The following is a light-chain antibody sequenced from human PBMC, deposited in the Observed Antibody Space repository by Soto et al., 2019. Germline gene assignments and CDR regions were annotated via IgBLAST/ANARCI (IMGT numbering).Light chain of an antibody. Sequence: QSALTQPASVSGSPGQSITISCTGTSSDVGSYNLVSWYQQHPGKAPKLMIYEGSKRPSGVSNRFSGSKSGNTASLTISGLQAEDEGDYYCFSYAGSSTDVVFGGGTKLTVL. CDR1: SSDVGSYNL. V-gene: IGLV2-23*01. CDR2: EGS. J-gene: IGLJ2*01. CDR3: FSYAGSSTDVV.